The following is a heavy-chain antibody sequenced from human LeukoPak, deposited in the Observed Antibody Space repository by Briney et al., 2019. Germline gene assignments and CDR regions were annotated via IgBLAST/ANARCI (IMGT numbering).Heavy chain of an antibody. D-gene: IGHD2-2*01. CDR1: GYTFTGYY. CDR2: INPNSGGT. Sequence: GASVKVSCKASGYTFTGYYMHWVRQAPGQGLEWMGWINPNSGGTNYAQKFQGRVTMTRDTSISTAYMELSRLRSDDTAVYYCARVSPHCSSTSCYLYYYYMDVWGKGTTVTVSS. V-gene: IGHV1-2*02. J-gene: IGHJ6*03. CDR3: ARVSPHCSSTSCYLYYYYMDV.